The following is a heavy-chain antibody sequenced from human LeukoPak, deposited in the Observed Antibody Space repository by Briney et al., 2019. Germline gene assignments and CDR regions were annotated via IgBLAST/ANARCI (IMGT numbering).Heavy chain of an antibody. V-gene: IGHV1-18*01. D-gene: IGHD6-13*01. J-gene: IGHJ4*02. Sequence: VASVKVSCKASGYTFTNYGITWVRQAPGQGLEWMGWISAYNGNANYAQKLQGRVTMTTDTSTNTAYMDLRSLRSHATALYYCARGIAAAGIDYWGQGTLVTVSS. CDR1: GYTFTNYG. CDR2: ISAYNGNA. CDR3: ARGIAAAGIDY.